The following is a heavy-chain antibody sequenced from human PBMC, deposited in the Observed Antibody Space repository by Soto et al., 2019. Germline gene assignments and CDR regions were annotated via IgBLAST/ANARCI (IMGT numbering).Heavy chain of an antibody. CDR3: VRDGSKSLRDWFDP. Sequence: SDTLSLTCNVSGGSISKFYWAWIRKTAGNGLEWMGRVYATGTTDYSPSLRSRVAMSVDISKKTFSLRLRSVTGADSGVYYCVRDGSKSLRDWFDPWGQGILVTVS. V-gene: IGHV4-4*07. J-gene: IGHJ5*02. CDR1: GGSISKFY. CDR2: VYATGTT.